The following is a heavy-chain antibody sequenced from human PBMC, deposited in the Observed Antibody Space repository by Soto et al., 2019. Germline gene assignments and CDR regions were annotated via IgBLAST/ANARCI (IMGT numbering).Heavy chain of an antibody. Sequence: EVQVVESGGGLVQPGGSLRLSCAASGFTFSAYSMNWVRQAPGKGLEWVSYIGHSNSTIYYADSVKGRFTISRDYAKNSLHLQMSSLRDEDTAVYYCARGSSGMDVWGPGTTVTVSS. J-gene: IGHJ6*02. D-gene: IGHD6-13*01. CDR3: ARGSSGMDV. CDR1: GFTFSAYS. CDR2: IGHSNSTI. V-gene: IGHV3-48*02.